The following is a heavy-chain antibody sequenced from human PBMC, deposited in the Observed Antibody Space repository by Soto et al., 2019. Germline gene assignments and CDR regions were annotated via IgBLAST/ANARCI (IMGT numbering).Heavy chain of an antibody. CDR3: ARYTYYYDSSGYYYVGHFDY. J-gene: IGHJ4*02. Sequence: ASVKVSCKASGYTFTGYYMHWVRQAPGQGLEWMGWINPNSGGTNYAQKFQGRVTMTRDTSISTAYMELSRLGSDDTAVYYCARYTYYYDSSGYYYVGHFDYWGQGTLVTVSS. CDR2: INPNSGGT. V-gene: IGHV1-2*02. D-gene: IGHD3-22*01. CDR1: GYTFTGYY.